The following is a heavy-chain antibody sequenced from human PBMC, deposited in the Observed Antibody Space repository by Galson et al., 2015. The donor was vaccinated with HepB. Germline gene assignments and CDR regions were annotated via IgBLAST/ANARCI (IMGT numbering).Heavy chain of an antibody. CDR1: GYTFTSYA. D-gene: IGHD2-2*01. CDR3: ARALGGAVPSYFDL. Sequence: SVKVSCKASGYTFTSYAMHWVRQAPGQRLEWMGWINAGNGNTKYSQKFQGRVTITRDTSASTAYMELSSLRSEDTAVYYCARALGGAVPSYFDLWGRGTLVIVSS. J-gene: IGHJ2*01. V-gene: IGHV1-3*01. CDR2: INAGNGNT.